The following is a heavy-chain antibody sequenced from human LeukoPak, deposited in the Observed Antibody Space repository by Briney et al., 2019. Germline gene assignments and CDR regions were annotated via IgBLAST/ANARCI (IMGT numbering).Heavy chain of an antibody. CDR2: INIDGTNT. V-gene: IGHV3-74*01. Sequence: PGGSLRLSCAASGFTFSSYGMHWVRQARGKGLVWISSINIDGTNTNYAHYVKGRFTIPRDNANNTLYLQMNSLRGEDTAVYYCARGSTYSSGCYTGFDDWGQGTLVTVSP. CDR1: GFTFSSYG. D-gene: IGHD6-19*01. J-gene: IGHJ4*02. CDR3: ARGSTYSSGCYTGFDD.